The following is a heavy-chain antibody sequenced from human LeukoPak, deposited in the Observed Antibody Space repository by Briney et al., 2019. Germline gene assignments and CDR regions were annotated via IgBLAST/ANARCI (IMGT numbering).Heavy chain of an antibody. CDR2: ISSNGGST. D-gene: IGHD3-10*01. Sequence: GGSLRLSCAASGSTFSSYAMHWVRQAPGKGLEYVSAISSNGGSTYYANSVKGRFTISRDNSKNTLYLQMGSLRAEDMAVYYCARDLPNYYGSGGLDYWGQGTLVTVSS. J-gene: IGHJ4*02. V-gene: IGHV3-64*01. CDR3: ARDLPNYYGSGGLDY. CDR1: GSTFSSYA.